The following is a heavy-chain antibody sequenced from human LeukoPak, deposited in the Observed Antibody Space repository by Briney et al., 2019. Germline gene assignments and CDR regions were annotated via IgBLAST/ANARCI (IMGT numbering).Heavy chain of an antibody. V-gene: IGHV3-23*01. CDR2: ISDSGNT. CDR1: GFTLSSYA. D-gene: IGHD2-21*01. J-gene: IGHJ4*02. CDR3: AKAPVTTCRGAYCYPFDY. Sequence: GGSLRLSCAASGFTLSSYAMSRVRQAPGKGLEWVSAISDSGNTYHADSVKGRFTISRDSSKNTLFLQMNRLRPEDAAVYYCAKAPVTTCRGAYCYPFDYWGQGTLVTVSS.